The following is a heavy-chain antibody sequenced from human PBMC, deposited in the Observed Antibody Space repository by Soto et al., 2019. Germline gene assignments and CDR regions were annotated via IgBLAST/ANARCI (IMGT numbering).Heavy chain of an antibody. CDR1: GYTFTSYG. D-gene: IGHD6-19*01. Sequence: QVKLVQSGAEVKKPGASVKVSCKASGYTFTSYGISWVRQAPGQGLEWMGWISAYNGNTNYAQKLQGRVTMTTDTSTSTAYMELRSLRSDDTAVYYCARDKSGWYSAEYFQHWGQGTLVTVSS. CDR3: ARDKSGWYSAEYFQH. CDR2: ISAYNGNT. V-gene: IGHV1-18*01. J-gene: IGHJ1*01.